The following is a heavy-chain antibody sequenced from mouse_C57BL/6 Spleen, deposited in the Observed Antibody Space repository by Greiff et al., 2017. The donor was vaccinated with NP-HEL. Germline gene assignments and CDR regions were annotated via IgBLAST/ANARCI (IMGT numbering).Heavy chain of an antibody. CDR3: ASLSNRDWYVDV. J-gene: IGHJ1*03. V-gene: IGHV1-64*01. CDR1: GYTFTSYW. Sequence: QVQLQQPGAELVKPGASVKLSCKASGYTFTSYWMHWVKQRPGQGLEWIGMIHPNSGSTNYNEKFKSKATLTVDKSSSTAYMQLSSLTSEDAAVYYCASLSNRDWYVDVWGTGTTGTVSS. D-gene: IGHD2-5*01. CDR2: IHPNSGST.